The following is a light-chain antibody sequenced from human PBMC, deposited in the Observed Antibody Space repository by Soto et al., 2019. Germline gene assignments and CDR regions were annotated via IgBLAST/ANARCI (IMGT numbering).Light chain of an antibody. CDR3: QQYGSSPPMYT. Sequence: EIVLTQSPGTLSLSPGERATLSCRASQSVSSNYLAWYQQKPGQAPRLLIFGASTRATGIPDRFRGGGSETDFTLTISRLEPEDFAVYYCQQYGSSPPMYTFGQGTKLEIK. V-gene: IGKV3-20*01. CDR2: GAS. CDR1: QSVSSNY. J-gene: IGKJ2*01.